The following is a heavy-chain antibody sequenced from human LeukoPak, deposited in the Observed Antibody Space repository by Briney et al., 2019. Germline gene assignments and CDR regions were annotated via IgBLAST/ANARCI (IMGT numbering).Heavy chain of an antibody. Sequence: SETLSLTCTVSGGSISGYFWGWIRQPPGKGLEWIGYIYYTGSTSYNPSLTSRVTISLDTSKNQFSLRLSSVTAADTAIYYCARYTTSTLPNWFDPWGQGTLVTVSS. CDR3: ARYTTSTLPNWFDP. V-gene: IGHV4-59*08. CDR2: IYYTGST. D-gene: IGHD2/OR15-2a*01. CDR1: GGSISGYF. J-gene: IGHJ5*02.